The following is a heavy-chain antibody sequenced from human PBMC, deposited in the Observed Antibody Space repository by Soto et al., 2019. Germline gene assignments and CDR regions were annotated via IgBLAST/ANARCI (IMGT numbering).Heavy chain of an antibody. CDR1: GYTFTSYG. CDR3: ARDRSSSSPADYYGMDV. J-gene: IGHJ6*02. D-gene: IGHD6-6*01. CDR2: ISAYNGNT. V-gene: IGHV1-18*01. Sequence: QVQLVQSGAEVKKPGASVKVSCKASGYTFTSYGISWVRQAPGQGLEWMGWISAYNGNTNYAQKLQGRVTMTTDTATSTAYMELRSLRPDDTAVYYCARDRSSSSPADYYGMDVWGQGTTVTVSS.